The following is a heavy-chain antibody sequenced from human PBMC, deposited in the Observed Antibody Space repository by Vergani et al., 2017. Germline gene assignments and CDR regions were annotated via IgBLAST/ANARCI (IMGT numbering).Heavy chain of an antibody. CDR1: GFTFSSYA. CDR3: ARNSGLA. CDR2: MSYDGSNK. J-gene: IGHJ5*02. D-gene: IGHD2-21*01. V-gene: IGHV3-30*04. Sequence: QVQLVESGGGVVQPGRSLRLSCAASGFTFSSYAMHGVRQAPGKGLEWVAVMSYDGSNKYYADSVKGRFTISRDNSKNTMYLQMNSLRAEDTAVYYCARNSGLAWGRGTLVTVSS.